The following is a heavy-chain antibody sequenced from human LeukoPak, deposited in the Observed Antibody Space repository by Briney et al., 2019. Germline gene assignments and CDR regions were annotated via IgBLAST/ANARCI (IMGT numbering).Heavy chain of an antibody. CDR1: GGTFSSYA. D-gene: IGHD1-14*01. V-gene: IGHV1-69*13. CDR3: ARDTTSAFDI. Sequence: GASVKVSCKASGGTFSSYAISWVRQAPGQGLEWMGGIIPIFGTANYAQKFQGRVTITADESTSTAYMELSSLRSEDTAVYYCARDTTSAFDIWGQGTMVTVSS. CDR2: IIPIFGTA. J-gene: IGHJ3*02.